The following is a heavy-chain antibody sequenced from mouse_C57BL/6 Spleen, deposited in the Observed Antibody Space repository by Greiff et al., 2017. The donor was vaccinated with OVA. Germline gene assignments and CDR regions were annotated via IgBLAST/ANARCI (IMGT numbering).Heavy chain of an antibody. CDR2: ISSGSSTT. J-gene: IGHJ3*01. CDR1: GFTFSDYG. V-gene: IGHV5-17*01. CDR3: AKTVTGAY. Sequence: EVKLMESGGGLVKPGGSLKLSCAASGFTFSDYGMHWVRQAPEKGLEWVAYISSGSSTTYYADTVKGRFTFSRDNAKNTLFLQMTSLVSEDTAMYYCAKTVTGAYWGQGTLVTVSA. D-gene: IGHD4-1*01.